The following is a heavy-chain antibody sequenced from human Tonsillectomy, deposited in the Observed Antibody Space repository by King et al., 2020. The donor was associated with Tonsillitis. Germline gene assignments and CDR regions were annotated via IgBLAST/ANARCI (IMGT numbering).Heavy chain of an antibody. Sequence: LQLQESGPGLVKPSETLSLTCTVSGGSISSSTYYWGWIRQPPGKGLEWIGSIYYSGTTYYNPSLRSRVTISVDTSKNQFSLELSSVTAADTAVYYCARLYSSVDYWGQGTLVTVSS. CDR1: GGSISSSTYY. J-gene: IGHJ4*02. CDR3: ARLYSSVDY. D-gene: IGHD5-18*01. CDR2: IYYSGTT. V-gene: IGHV4-39*01.